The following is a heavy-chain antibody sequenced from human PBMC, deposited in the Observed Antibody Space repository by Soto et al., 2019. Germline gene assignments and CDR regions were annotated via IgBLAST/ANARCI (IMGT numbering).Heavy chain of an antibody. CDR1: GGSISSGDYY. V-gene: IGHV4-30-4*01. J-gene: IGHJ5*02. Sequence: SETLSLTCTVSGGSISSGDYYWSWIRQPPGKGLEWIGYIYYSGSTYYNPSLKSRVTISVDTSKNQFSLKLSSVTAADTAVYYCSSSGYSYGYNWFDPWGQGTLVTVSS. CDR3: SSSGYSYGYNWFDP. D-gene: IGHD5-18*01. CDR2: IYYSGST.